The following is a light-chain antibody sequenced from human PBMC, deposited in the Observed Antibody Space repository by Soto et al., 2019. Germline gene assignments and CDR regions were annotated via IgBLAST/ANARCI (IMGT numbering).Light chain of an antibody. V-gene: IGLV2-8*01. J-gene: IGLJ2*01. Sequence: QSALTQPPSASGSPGQSVTISCTGTSSDVGNYNYVSWYQQHPGKAPKLMIYEVSKRPSGVPDRFSGSKSGNKASLTVSGLQAEDEADYYCSSYGGSNNLVFGGGTQLTVL. CDR3: SSYGGSNNLV. CDR1: SSDVGNYNY. CDR2: EVS.